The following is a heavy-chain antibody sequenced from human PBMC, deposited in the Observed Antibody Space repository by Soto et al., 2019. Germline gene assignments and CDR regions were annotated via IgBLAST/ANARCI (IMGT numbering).Heavy chain of an antibody. J-gene: IGHJ3*02. CDR1: GCTFSSYS. CDR3: ARSEGYCSGGSCLGAFDI. D-gene: IGHD2-15*01. Sequence: GGSLRLSCAASGCTFSSYSMNWVRQAPGKGLEWVSSISSSSSYIYYADSVKGRFTISRDNAKNSLYLQMNSLRAEDTAVYYCARSEGYCSGGSCLGAFDIWGQGTMVTVSS. V-gene: IGHV3-21*01. CDR2: ISSSSSYI.